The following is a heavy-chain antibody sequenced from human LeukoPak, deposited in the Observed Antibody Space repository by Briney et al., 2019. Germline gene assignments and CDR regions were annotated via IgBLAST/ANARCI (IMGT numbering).Heavy chain of an antibody. V-gene: IGHV1-69*04. CDR2: IIPILGIA. Sequence: WMGRIIPILGIANYAQKFQGRVTITADKSTSTAYMELSSLRSEDTAVYYCARDAVAGAEDYWGQGTLVTVSS. D-gene: IGHD6-19*01. J-gene: IGHJ4*02. CDR3: ARDAVAGAEDY.